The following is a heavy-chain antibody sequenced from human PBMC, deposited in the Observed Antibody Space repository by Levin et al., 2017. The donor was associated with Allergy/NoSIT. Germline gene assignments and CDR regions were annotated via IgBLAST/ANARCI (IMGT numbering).Heavy chain of an antibody. Sequence: GESLKISCAASGFTFSNYAMSWVRQAPGKGLEWVSAISGSGGSTYYADSVKGRFTISSDNSKNTLYLQMNSLRAEDTAIYYCAKSYRSLAATGARYFDYWGQGTLVTVSS. CDR1: GFTFSNYA. V-gene: IGHV3-23*01. J-gene: IGHJ4*02. CDR2: ISGSGGST. D-gene: IGHD6-13*01. CDR3: AKSYRSLAATGARYFDY.